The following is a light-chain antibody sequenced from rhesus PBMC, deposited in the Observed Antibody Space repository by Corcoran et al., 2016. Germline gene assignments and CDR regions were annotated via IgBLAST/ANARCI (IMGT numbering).Light chain of an antibody. Sequence: DIQMTQSPSSLSASIGERVTVTCRASENVNNHLNWYQQKPGKAPKFLIYKASNLQDGVPSRFSGSGSGTDYTRTISSLQAEDVATYYSQQSFGVPPTFGGGTKVDLK. CDR3: QQSFGVPPT. J-gene: IGKJ4*01. CDR2: KAS. CDR1: ENVNNH. V-gene: IGKV1-74*01.